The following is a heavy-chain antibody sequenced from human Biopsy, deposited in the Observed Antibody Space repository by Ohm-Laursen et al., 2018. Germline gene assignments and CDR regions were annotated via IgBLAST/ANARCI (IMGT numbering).Heavy chain of an antibody. V-gene: IGHV1-8*01. CDR1: GYSFTSYD. CDR2: LNPVSGNS. Sequence: ASVKASCKASGYSFTSYDITWARQASGQGPEWIGWLNPVSGNSNFGQKFRGRATVTSDTSISTAYMELSGLTSDDTATYYCGRAVRNQLLTDPWGQGTLVTVTS. CDR3: GRAVRNQLLTDP. D-gene: IGHD1-7*01. J-gene: IGHJ5*02.